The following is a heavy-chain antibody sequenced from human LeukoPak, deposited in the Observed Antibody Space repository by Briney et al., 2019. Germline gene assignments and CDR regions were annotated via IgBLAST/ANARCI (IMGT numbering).Heavy chain of an antibody. J-gene: IGHJ4*02. V-gene: IGHV5-51*01. CDR1: GYTFTNYW. CDR2: IYPGDSDT. D-gene: IGHD6-13*01. Sequence: GESLKISCKGSGYTFTNYWIGWVRQRPGKGLEWMGLIYPGDSDTRYSPSFQGQVTISADKSISTAYLQWSSLKASDTAMYYCARRSDVRQPLNYWGQGTLVTVSS. CDR3: ARRSDVRQPLNY.